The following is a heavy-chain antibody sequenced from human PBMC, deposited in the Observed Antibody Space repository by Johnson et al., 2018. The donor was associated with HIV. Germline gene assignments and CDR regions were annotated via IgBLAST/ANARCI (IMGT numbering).Heavy chain of an antibody. CDR3: ARDDRPDGFDI. CDR2: IGTAGDT. CDR1: GFTFSSYA. D-gene: IGHD1-14*01. J-gene: IGHJ3*02. Sequence: VQLVESGGGVVQPGRSLRLSCAASGFTFSSYAMHWVRQATGKGLEWVSAIGTAGDTYYPGSVKGRFTISRENAKNSLYLQMNSLRVEDTAVYYCARDDRPDGFDIWGQGTMVTVSS. V-gene: IGHV3-13*01.